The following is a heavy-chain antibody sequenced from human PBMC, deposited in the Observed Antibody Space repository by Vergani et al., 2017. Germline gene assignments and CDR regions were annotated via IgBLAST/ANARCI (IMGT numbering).Heavy chain of an antibody. Sequence: QVQLVQSGAEVKKPGSSVKVSCKASGATFRSNTISWVRQVPGQGLEWMGRIIPVLGKTKYAQDFQGRLTITADTSTSTAYMELTSLRSQDTAVYYCARDPRGYGGDPEDYYYGMDVWGQWTTVTVSS. CDR3: ARDPRGYGGDPEDYYYGMDV. D-gene: IGHD2-21*02. V-gene: IGHV1-69*08. CDR2: IIPVLGKT. CDR1: GATFRSNT. J-gene: IGHJ6*02.